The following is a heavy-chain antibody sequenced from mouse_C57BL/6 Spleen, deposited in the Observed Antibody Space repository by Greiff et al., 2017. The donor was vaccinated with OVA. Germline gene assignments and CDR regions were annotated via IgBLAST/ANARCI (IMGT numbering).Heavy chain of an antibody. CDR1: GYSITSGYY. V-gene: IGHV3-6*01. CDR2: ISYDGSN. Sequence: EVKLMESGPGLVKPSQSLSLTCSVTGYSITSGYYWNWIRQFPGNKLEWMGYISYDGSNNYNPSLKNRISITRDTSKNQFFLKLNSVTTEDTATYYCARELGLRYFDVWGTGTTVTVSS. J-gene: IGHJ1*03. CDR3: ARELGLRYFDV. D-gene: IGHD3-1*01.